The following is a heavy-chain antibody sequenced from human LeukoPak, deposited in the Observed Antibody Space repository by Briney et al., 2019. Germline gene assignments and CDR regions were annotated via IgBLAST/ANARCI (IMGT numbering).Heavy chain of an antibody. J-gene: IGHJ4*02. CDR1: GYIFTDHY. CDR3: ATHDYGDLVFDY. V-gene: IGHV1-18*04. D-gene: IGHD4-17*01. Sequence: ASVKVSYKASGYIFTDHYIHWVRQAPGQGLEWMGWISAYNGNTNYAQKLQGRVTMTTDTSTSTAYMELRSLRSDDTAVYYCATHDYGDLVFDYWGQGTLVTVSS. CDR2: ISAYNGNT.